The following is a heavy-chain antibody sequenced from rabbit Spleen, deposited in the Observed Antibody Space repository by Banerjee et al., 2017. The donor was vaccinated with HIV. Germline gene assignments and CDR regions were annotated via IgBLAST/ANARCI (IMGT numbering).Heavy chain of an antibody. CDR2: IYGGSSGGT. D-gene: IGHD8-1*01. J-gene: IGHJ6*01. CDR1: GFSFSDSYY. V-gene: IGHV1S40*01. CDR3: ARDTGSSFSSYGMDL. Sequence: QSLEESGGGLVQPEGSLTLTCTASGFSFSDSYYMCWVRQAPGKGLEWIACIYGGSSGGTYYANWAKGRFTISKTSSTAVTLQVTRLTAADTATYFCARDTGSSFSSYGMDLWGQGTLVTVS.